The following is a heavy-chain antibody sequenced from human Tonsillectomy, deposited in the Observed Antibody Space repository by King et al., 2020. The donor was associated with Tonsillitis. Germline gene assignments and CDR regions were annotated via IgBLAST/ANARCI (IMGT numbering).Heavy chain of an antibody. D-gene: IGHD4-17*01. Sequence: VQLVESGGGLAQPGGSLSLSCSASGFNFNNYAMQWVRQAPGKGMEYVAAISKTGNNTFYGDSVKGRFTISRDNSKNTLYVQMSSLRVEDTAVYYCVKDGHGVGDFWGQGTLVTVSS. CDR2: ISKTGNNT. CDR1: GFNFNNYA. V-gene: IGHV3-64*05. CDR3: VKDGHGVGDF. J-gene: IGHJ4*02.